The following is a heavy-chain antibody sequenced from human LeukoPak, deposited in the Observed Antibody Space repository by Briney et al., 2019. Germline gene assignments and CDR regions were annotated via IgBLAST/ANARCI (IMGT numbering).Heavy chain of an antibody. CDR2: IRYDGSNK. CDR3: AKAIHSSSSGVVDY. J-gene: IGHJ4*02. V-gene: IGHV3-30*02. D-gene: IGHD6-6*01. Sequence: PGGSLRLSCAASGSISSNYAMHWVRQAPGKGLEWVTFIRYDGSNKYYAESVKGRFTISRDNSKNTLYLQMNSLRAEDTAVYYWAKAIHSSSSGVVDYWGQGTLVTVSS. CDR1: GSISSNYA.